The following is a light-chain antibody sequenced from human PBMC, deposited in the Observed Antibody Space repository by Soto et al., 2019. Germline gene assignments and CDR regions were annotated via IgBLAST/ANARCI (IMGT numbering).Light chain of an antibody. Sequence: QSALTQPASVSGSPGQSLTISYTGTSSDVGGYNYVSWYQHHPGKAPKLMIYDVNNRPSGVSNRFFGSKSGNTASLTISGLQAEDEADYYCSSYSSSSLDVFGTATKLTVL. V-gene: IGLV2-14*03. CDR1: SSDVGGYNY. CDR3: SSYSSSSLDV. CDR2: DVN. J-gene: IGLJ1*01.